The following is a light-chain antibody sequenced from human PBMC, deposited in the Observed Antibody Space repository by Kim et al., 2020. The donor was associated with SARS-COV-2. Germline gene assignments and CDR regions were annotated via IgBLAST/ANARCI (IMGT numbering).Light chain of an antibody. CDR1: SSNIGAGYD. J-gene: IGLJ3*02. Sequence: QSALTQPPSVSGAPGQRVTISCTGTSSNIGAGYDVHWYQQLPGTAPKVLIYGNINRPSGVPDRFSGSKSGTSASLDITGLRAEDESHYYCQSYDSSLSGCVFGGGTQLTVL. CDR2: GNI. V-gene: IGLV1-40*01. CDR3: QSYDSSLSGCV.